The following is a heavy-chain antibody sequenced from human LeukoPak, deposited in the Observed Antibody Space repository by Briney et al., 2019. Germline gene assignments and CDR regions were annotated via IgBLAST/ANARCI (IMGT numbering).Heavy chain of an antibody. J-gene: IGHJ4*02. CDR1: GYTFTSYG. CDR2: ISAYNGNT. Sequence: GASVTVSCKASGYTFTSYGISWVRQAPGQGLEWMGWISAYNGNTNYAQKLQGRVTMTTDTSTSTAYMELRSLRFDDTAVYYCARVPPTYYYDSSGYRDYWGQGTLVTVSS. D-gene: IGHD3-22*01. CDR3: ARVPPTYYYDSSGYRDY. V-gene: IGHV1-18*01.